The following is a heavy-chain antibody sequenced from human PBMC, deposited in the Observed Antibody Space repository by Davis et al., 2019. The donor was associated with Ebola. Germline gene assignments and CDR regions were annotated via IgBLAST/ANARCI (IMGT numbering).Heavy chain of an antibody. V-gene: IGHV3-30*18. Sequence: PGGSLRLSCAASGFTFSSYGMHWVRQAPGKGLEWVAVISYDGSNKYYADSVKGRFTISRDNSKNTLYLQMNSLRAEDTAVYYCAKDSHLDYWGQGTLVTVSS. CDR1: GFTFSSYG. CDR3: AKDSHLDY. CDR2: ISYDGSNK. J-gene: IGHJ4*02.